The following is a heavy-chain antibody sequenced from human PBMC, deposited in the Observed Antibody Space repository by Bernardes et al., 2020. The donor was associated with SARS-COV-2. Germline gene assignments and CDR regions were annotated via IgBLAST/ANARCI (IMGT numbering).Heavy chain of an antibody. Sequence: GGSLRLSCAASGFTFSDYYMSWIRQAPGKGLEWVSYISSSGSTIYYADSVKGRFTISMDNAKNSLYLQMNSLRAEDTAVYYCARDGPLRGVITPGHYYYYGMDVWGQGTTVTVSS. D-gene: IGHD3-10*01. CDR1: GFTFSDYY. J-gene: IGHJ6*02. CDR3: ARDGPLRGVITPGHYYYYGMDV. V-gene: IGHV3-11*01. CDR2: ISSSGSTI.